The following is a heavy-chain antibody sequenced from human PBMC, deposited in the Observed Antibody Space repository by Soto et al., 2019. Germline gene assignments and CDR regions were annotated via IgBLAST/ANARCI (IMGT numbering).Heavy chain of an antibody. CDR3: ARLFDTSGWYDY. J-gene: IGHJ4*02. D-gene: IGHD6-19*01. CDR1: GYIFTSYW. CDR2: IYPGDSDT. V-gene: IGHV5-51*01. Sequence: GESLKISCTGSGYIFTSYWIGLGLQVPGKGLERMGIIYPGDSDTRYSPSFQGQVTISADKSITTTYLQWSSLKASDTAIYYCARLFDTSGWYDYWGQGTLVTVSS.